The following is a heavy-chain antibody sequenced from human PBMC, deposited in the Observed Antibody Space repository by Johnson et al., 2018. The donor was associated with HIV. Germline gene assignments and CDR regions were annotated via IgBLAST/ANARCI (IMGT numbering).Heavy chain of an antibody. Sequence: VQLVESGGVVVQPGGSLRLSCAASGFTFDDYAMHWVRQAPGKGLEWVSVISASGGSAYYVDSVKGRFTISRDNSKNTLYLQMNSLRAEDTAVYYCARVTTYNFWSGYQDDAFDIWGQGTMVTVSS. CDR1: GFTFDDYA. CDR2: ISASGGSA. D-gene: IGHD3-3*01. J-gene: IGHJ3*02. V-gene: IGHV3-23*04. CDR3: ARVTTYNFWSGYQDDAFDI.